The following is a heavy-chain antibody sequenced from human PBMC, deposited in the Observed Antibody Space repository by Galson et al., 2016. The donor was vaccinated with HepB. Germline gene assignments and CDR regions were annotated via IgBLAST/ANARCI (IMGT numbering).Heavy chain of an antibody. D-gene: IGHD6-13*01. CDR1: GFTFSSYA. CDR2: ISGSDGST. Sequence: SLRLSCAASGFTFSSYAMSWVRQAPGKGLEWVSAISGSDGSTYYEDSVKGRFTVSRDNSKNTLYLQMNSLRAEDTAVYYCAKGQQLAYFDYWGQGTLVTVSS. V-gene: IGHV3-23*01. CDR3: AKGQQLAYFDY. J-gene: IGHJ4*02.